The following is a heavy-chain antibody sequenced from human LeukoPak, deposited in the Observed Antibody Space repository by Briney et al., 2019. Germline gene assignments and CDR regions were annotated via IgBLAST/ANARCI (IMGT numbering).Heavy chain of an antibody. V-gene: IGHV3-74*01. CDR3: ARAAPSPHRGLWFGELQDY. Sequence: GGSLTLSCAASGFTFDDYGMSWVRQAPGKGLGWVSRINSDGSSTSYADSVKGRFTISRDNAKNTLYLQMNSLRAEDTAVYYCARAAPSPHRGLWFGELQDYWGQGTLVTVSS. D-gene: IGHD3-10*01. CDR2: INSDGSST. J-gene: IGHJ4*02. CDR1: GFTFDDYG.